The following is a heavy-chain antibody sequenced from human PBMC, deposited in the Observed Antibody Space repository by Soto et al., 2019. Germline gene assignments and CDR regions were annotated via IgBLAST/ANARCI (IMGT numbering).Heavy chain of an antibody. CDR2: ITSKSSYT. V-gene: IGHV3-21*01. D-gene: IGHD6-19*01. J-gene: IGHJ4*02. CDR3: ARDKYQGGWHGFDF. Sequence: PGGSLRLSCVVSGFTFNAYSMNWVRQAPGKGLEWVSSITSKSSYTYYADSVKGRFTISRDNARNSLFLDMSSLRVEDTAVHYCARDKYQGGWHGFDFWGQGTPVTVSS. CDR1: GFTFNAYS.